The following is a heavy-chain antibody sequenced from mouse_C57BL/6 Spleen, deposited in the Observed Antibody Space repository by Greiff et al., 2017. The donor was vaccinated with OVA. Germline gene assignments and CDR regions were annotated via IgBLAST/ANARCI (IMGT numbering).Heavy chain of an antibody. CDR2: IDPSDSYT. Sequence: VKLQQPGAELVKPGASVKLSCKASGYTFTSYWMQWVKQRPGQGLEWIGEIDPSDSYTNYNQKFKGKATLTVDTSSSTAYMQLSSLTSEDSAVYYCARCGYYGSSAWFAYWGQGTLVTVSA. J-gene: IGHJ3*01. V-gene: IGHV1-50*01. CDR1: GYTFTSYW. D-gene: IGHD1-1*01. CDR3: ARCGYYGSSAWFAY.